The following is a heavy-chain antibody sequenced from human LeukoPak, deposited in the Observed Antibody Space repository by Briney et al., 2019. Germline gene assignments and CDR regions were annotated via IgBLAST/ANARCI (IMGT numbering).Heavy chain of an antibody. CDR3: ASFTDY. J-gene: IGHJ4*02. V-gene: IGHV3-48*03. CDR1: GFTFSSYE. Sequence: GGSLRLSCAASGFTFSSYEMTWVRQAPGKGLEWVAYISGSGTNKYYADSVQGRFTISRDNAKNSLDLQMNSLRAEDTAVYYCASFTDYWGQGALVTVSS. CDR2: ISGSGTNK.